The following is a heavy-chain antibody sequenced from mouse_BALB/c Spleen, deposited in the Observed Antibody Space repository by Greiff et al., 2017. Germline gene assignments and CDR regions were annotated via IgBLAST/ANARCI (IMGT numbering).Heavy chain of an antibody. Sequence: DVKLVESGGGLVKPGGSLKLSCAASGFAFSSYDMSWVRQTPEKRLEWVAYISSGGGSTYYPDTVKGRFTISRDNAKNTLYLQMSSLKSEDTAMYYCARHDGSSSSYWYFDVWGAGTTVTVSS. CDR3: ARHDGSSSSYWYFDV. J-gene: IGHJ1*01. D-gene: IGHD1-1*01. CDR1: GFAFSSYD. CDR2: ISSGGGST. V-gene: IGHV5-12-1*01.